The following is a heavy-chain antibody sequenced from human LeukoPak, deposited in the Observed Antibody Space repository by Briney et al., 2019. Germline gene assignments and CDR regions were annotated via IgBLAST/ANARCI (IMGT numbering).Heavy chain of an antibody. CDR2: INPNSGGT. V-gene: IGHV1-2*02. CDR1: GYTFTGYY. D-gene: IGHD3-9*01. J-gene: IGHJ4*02. CDR3: AEGPGQLYSDWLLFSGSFEY. Sequence: ASLKVSCKASGYTFTGYYIHWVRQAPGQGLEWMGWINPNSGGTNYAQNFQGRVTLTRDTSVSTEYMELRWLRSDDRDVYFCAEGPGQLYSDWLLFSGSFEYWGQGTPVTVSS.